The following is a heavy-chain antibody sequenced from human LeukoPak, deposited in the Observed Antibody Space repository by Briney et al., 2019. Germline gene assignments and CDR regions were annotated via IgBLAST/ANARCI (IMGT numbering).Heavy chain of an antibody. Sequence: PGGSLRLSCAASGFTFSSFAMSWVRQTPGKGLAWVSTINAAGDDTFYSASVKGRFTISRDNSRSTLYLQMDSLRAEDTAVYYCAKENPLQNWNYDYWGQGTLVTVSS. CDR3: AKENPLQNWNYDY. CDR1: GFTFSSFA. J-gene: IGHJ4*02. V-gene: IGHV3-23*01. CDR2: INAAGDDT. D-gene: IGHD1-1*01.